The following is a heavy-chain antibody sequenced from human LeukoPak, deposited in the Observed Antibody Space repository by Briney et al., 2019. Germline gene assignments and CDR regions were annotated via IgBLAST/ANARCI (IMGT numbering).Heavy chain of an antibody. CDR2: ISSSSSYI. Sequence: GGSLRLSCAASGFTFSSYSMNWVRQAPGKGLEWVSSISSSSSYIYYADSVKGRFTISRDNAKNSLYLQMNSLRAEDTAVYYCATGSDILTGYRSDRLMDVWGQGTTVTVSS. J-gene: IGHJ6*02. CDR3: ATGSDILTGYRSDRLMDV. CDR1: GFTFSSYS. V-gene: IGHV3-21*01. D-gene: IGHD3-9*01.